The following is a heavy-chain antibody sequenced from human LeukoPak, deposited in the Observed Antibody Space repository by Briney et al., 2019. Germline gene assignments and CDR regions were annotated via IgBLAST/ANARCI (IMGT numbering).Heavy chain of an antibody. CDR1: GYSISSGYY. Sequence: SETLSLTCAVSGYSISSGYYWGWTRQPPGKGLEWIGSIYHSGSTYYNPSLKSRVTISVDTSKNQFSLKLSSVTAADTAVYYCARAVGYCSSTSCYVGAFDIWGQGTMVTVSS. CDR3: ARAVGYCSSTSCYVGAFDI. V-gene: IGHV4-38-2*01. J-gene: IGHJ3*02. D-gene: IGHD2-2*01. CDR2: IYHSGST.